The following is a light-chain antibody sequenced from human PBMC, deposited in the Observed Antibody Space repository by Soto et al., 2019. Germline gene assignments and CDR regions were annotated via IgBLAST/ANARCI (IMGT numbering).Light chain of an antibody. CDR3: EQYSYSWT. J-gene: IGKJ1*01. V-gene: IGKV1-5*03. CDR2: KAS. CDR1: QSISNW. Sequence: DIQMTQSPSTLSASVGDRVTITCRASQSISNWLAWYQQKTGKAPRLLIYKASTLEGGVPLRFSGSGSGTDFTLTISSLQPDDFATYYCEQYSYSWTFGQGTKVEV.